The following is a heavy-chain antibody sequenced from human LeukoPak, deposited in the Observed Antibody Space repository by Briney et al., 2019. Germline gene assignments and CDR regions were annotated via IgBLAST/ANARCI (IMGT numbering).Heavy chain of an antibody. V-gene: IGHV1-18*01. D-gene: IGHD2/OR15-2a*01. J-gene: IGHJ4*02. CDR2: ISPEKGNT. CDR3: ARDWGSERIIADY. Sequence: SVKVSCKSSGYTFTTYGISWVRQAPGQGLEWMGWISPEKGNTDYAQKYQGRVTMTTDTSTRTAYMELRNLRSDDTAVYFCARDWGSERIIADYWGQGTLVTVSS. CDR1: GYTFTTYG.